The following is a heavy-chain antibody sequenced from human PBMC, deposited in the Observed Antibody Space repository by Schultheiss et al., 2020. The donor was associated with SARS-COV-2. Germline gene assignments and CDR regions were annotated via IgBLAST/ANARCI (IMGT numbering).Heavy chain of an antibody. CDR2: INPNSGGT. CDR1: GYTFTGYY. J-gene: IGHJ4*02. Sequence: ASVKFSCKASGYTFTGYYMHWVRQAPGQGLEWMGWINPNSGGTNYAQKLQGRVTMTTDTSTSTVYMELRSLRSDDMAVYYCARGSHTARPDYWGQGTLVTVSS. D-gene: IGHD6-6*01. V-gene: IGHV1-2*02. CDR3: ARGSHTARPDY.